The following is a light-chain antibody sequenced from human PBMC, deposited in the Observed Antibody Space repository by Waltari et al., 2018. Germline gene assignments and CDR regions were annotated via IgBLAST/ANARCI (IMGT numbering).Light chain of an antibody. CDR1: SSNIGGNT. CDR2: SND. J-gene: IGLJ3*02. CDR3: ASWDDSLSGHWV. V-gene: IGLV1-44*01. Sequence: QSVLTQSPSASGTPGQRVTMSCSGSSSNIGGNTVSWYQHLPGTAPKLLISSNDERPSGVPDRFSGSKSGTSASLAISVLQSEDEADYYCASWDDSLSGHWVFGGGTKLTVL.